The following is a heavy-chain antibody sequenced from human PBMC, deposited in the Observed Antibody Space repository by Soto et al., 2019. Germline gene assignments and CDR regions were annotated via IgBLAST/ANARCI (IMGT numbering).Heavy chain of an antibody. Sequence: EVQLLESGGGLVQPGGSLRLSCAASGFTFSSYAMSWVRQAPGKGLEWVSALSGSGGSTYYAASVKGRFTISRDNSKNTLYLQMNSMRAEDTAVYYCAKDGGYSYGYSPRYYYGMDVWGQGTTVTVAS. J-gene: IGHJ6*02. V-gene: IGHV3-23*01. D-gene: IGHD5-18*01. CDR2: LSGSGGST. CDR3: AKDGGYSYGYSPRYYYGMDV. CDR1: GFTFSSYA.